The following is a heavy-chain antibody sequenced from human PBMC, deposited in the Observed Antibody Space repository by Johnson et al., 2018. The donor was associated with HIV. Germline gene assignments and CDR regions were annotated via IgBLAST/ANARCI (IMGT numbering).Heavy chain of an antibody. CDR2: ISWNSGSI. Sequence: VQLVESGGGLVQPGRSLRLSCAASGFTFDDYAMHWVRQAPGKGLEWVSGISWNSGSIGYADSVKGRFTISRDNVNNSVFLLLNSLRVEDTAVYFCARGCSVLQHLEWSFAAFDIWGQGTMVTVSS. V-gene: IGHV3-9*01. J-gene: IGHJ3*02. D-gene: IGHD3-3*01. CDR1: GFTFDDYA. CDR3: ARGCSVLQHLEWSFAAFDI.